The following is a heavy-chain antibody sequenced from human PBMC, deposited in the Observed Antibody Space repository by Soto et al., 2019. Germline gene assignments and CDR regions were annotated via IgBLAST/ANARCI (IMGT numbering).Heavy chain of an antibody. Sequence: SVKDSCKASGGTFSSYAISWLRQPPGQGLEWMGGIIPIFGTANYAQKFQGRVTITADKSTSTAYMELSSLRSEDTAVYYCARGPRIVVVVAATLDYYYYYGMDVWGQGTTVTVSS. CDR3: ARGPRIVVVVAATLDYYYYYGMDV. J-gene: IGHJ6*02. D-gene: IGHD2-15*01. CDR1: GGTFSSYA. V-gene: IGHV1-69*06. CDR2: IIPIFGTA.